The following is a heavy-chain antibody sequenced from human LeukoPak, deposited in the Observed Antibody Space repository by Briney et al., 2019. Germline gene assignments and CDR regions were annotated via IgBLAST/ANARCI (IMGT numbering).Heavy chain of an antibody. V-gene: IGHV3-7*01. CDR3: ARDHCGGDCYSPADAFDI. D-gene: IGHD2-21*01. CDR1: GFTFSSYW. Sequence: GGSLRLSCAASGFTFSSYWMSWVRQAPGKGLEWVANIKQDGSEKYYVDSVKGRFTISRDNAKNSLYLQMNSLRAEDTAVYYCARDHCGGDCYSPADAFDIWGQGTMVTVSS. J-gene: IGHJ3*02. CDR2: IKQDGSEK.